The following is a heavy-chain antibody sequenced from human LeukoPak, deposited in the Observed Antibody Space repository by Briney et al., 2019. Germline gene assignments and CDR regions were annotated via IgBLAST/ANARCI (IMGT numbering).Heavy chain of an antibody. CDR3: ARAETTVVTQFAY. CDR2: INTDGSST. V-gene: IGHV3-74*01. CDR1: GFTLSTYW. D-gene: IGHD4-23*01. Sequence: GGSLRLSCSASGFTLSTYWMHWVRQAPGKALVWVSRINTDGSSTNYADSVKGRFTISRDNAKNTLYLQMNSLRAEDTAVYYCARAETTVVTQFAYWGQGILVTISS. J-gene: IGHJ4*02.